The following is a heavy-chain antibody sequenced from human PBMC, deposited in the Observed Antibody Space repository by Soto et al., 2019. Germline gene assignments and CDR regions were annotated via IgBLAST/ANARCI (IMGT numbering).Heavy chain of an antibody. D-gene: IGHD4-17*01. CDR1: GFTFSSYA. V-gene: IGHV3-30*18. J-gene: IGHJ6*02. Sequence: QVKLVESGGGVVQPGRSLRLSCAASGFTFSSYAMHWVRQAPGKGLEWVTVISYDGSNKYYADSVKGRFTISRDSSKNTLYLQMNSLRAEDTAVYYCAKGYDDYGVFYYYYGMDVWGQGTTVTVSS. CDR2: ISYDGSNK. CDR3: AKGYDDYGVFYYYYGMDV.